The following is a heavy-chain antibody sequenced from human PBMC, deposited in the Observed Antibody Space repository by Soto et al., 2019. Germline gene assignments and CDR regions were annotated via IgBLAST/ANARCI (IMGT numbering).Heavy chain of an antibody. CDR1: GGSISSGGYS. V-gene: IGHV4-30-2*01. D-gene: IGHD2-15*01. CDR3: AGGGGLPRYS. J-gene: IGHJ2*01. CDR2: IYHSGST. Sequence: QLQLQESGSGLVKPSQTLSLTCAVSGGSISSGGYSWSWIRQPPGKGLEWIGYIYHSGSTYYNPSLKGRVTISVDRSKNQFPRRRSSVPAADAPVYSGAGGGGLPRYSGGR.